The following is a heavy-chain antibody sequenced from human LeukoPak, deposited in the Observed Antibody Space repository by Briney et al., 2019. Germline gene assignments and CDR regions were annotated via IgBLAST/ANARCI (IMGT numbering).Heavy chain of an antibody. CDR2: ISHSGSYR. V-gene: IGHV3-21*01. CDR3: LREMSTMEDSHY. J-gene: IGHJ4*02. CDR1: VVALTQA. Sequence: RGSLRVSHAASVVALTQAWTGAGCQAPGKGLEWVSSISHSGSYRFHADSVKGRFTISRDNAKNSLYLRLNSLRLDDTAVYYLLREMSTMEDSHYWGRGTLVTVSS. D-gene: IGHD5-24*01.